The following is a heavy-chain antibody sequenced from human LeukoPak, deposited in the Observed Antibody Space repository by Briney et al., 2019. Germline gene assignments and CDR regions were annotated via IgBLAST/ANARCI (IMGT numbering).Heavy chain of an antibody. Sequence: ASVKVSFKGSGYTFTDYYMDWGRQAPGQGGEGMGWINPNSGGTNYAQKFQGRVTMTRDTSISTAYMELSRLRSDDTAVYYCARGEVDTDYYDSSGYYWDYWGQGTLVTVSS. D-gene: IGHD3-22*01. V-gene: IGHV1-2*02. CDR1: GYTFTDYY. CDR3: ARGEVDTDYYDSSGYYWDY. J-gene: IGHJ4*02. CDR2: INPNSGGT.